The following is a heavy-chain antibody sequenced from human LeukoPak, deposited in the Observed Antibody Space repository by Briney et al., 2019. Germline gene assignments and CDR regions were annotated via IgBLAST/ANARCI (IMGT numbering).Heavy chain of an antibody. V-gene: IGHV1-46*01. J-gene: IGHJ6*02. D-gene: IGHD6-25*01. CDR2: INPSGGST. Sequence: ASVKVSCKASGYTFTRYYMHWVRQAPGQGLEWMGIINPSGGSTSYAQKFQGRVTMTRGTSTSTVYMELSRLRSNDTAVYYCAREAARSGDSCYGMDVWGQGTTVTVSS. CDR3: AREAARSGDSCYGMDV. CDR1: GYTFTRYY.